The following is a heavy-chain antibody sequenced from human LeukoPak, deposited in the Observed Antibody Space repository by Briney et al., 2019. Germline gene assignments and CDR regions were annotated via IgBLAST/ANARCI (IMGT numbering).Heavy chain of an antibody. CDR3: VRDRGYSTFDY. D-gene: IGHD4-23*01. V-gene: IGHV3-7*01. Sequence: GGSLRLSCAGSGFPFSNYWMAWVRQAPGKGLEWVANMKEDGGEINYVDSVKGRFTISRDNAKNSLDLQMNSLRVDDTAVYYCVRDRGYSTFDYWGQGTLVIVSS. CDR1: GFPFSNYW. J-gene: IGHJ4*02. CDR2: MKEDGGEI.